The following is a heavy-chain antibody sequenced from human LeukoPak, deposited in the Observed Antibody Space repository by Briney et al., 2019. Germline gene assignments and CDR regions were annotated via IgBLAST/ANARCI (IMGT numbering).Heavy chain of an antibody. J-gene: IGHJ4*02. CDR2: ISSSGSTI. V-gene: IGHV3-11*01. Sequence: GGSLRLSCAASGFTFSDYYMSWIRQAPGKGLEWVSYISSSGSTIYYADSVKGRFTISRDNAKNSLHLQMNSLRAEDTAVYYCARGQPHVGPSHYDILTGSIQTRYYFDYWGQGTLVTVSS. CDR1: GFTFSDYY. D-gene: IGHD3-9*01. CDR3: ARGQPHVGPSHYDILTGSIQTRYYFDY.